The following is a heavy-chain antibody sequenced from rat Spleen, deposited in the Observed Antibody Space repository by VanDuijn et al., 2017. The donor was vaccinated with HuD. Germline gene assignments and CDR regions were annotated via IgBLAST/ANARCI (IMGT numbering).Heavy chain of an antibody. V-gene: IGHV5-46*01. J-gene: IGHJ2*01. CDR1: GFTFSSFP. CDR3: TRDDGYSY. Sequence: EVQLVESGGGLVQPGRSMKLSCAASGFTFSSFPMAWVRQAPTKGLEWVATISTSGGSTYYRDSVKGRFTISRDNAKSTLYLQMNSLRSEDTATYYCTRDDGYSYWGQGVMVTVSS. CDR2: ISTSGGST. D-gene: IGHD1-11*01.